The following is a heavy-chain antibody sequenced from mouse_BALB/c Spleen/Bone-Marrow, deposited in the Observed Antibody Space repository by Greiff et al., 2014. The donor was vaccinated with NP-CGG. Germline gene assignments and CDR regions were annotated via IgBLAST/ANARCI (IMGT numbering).Heavy chain of an antibody. D-gene: IGHD2-1*01. CDR3: ASGNWAY. J-gene: IGHJ3*01. V-gene: IGHV1S135*01. CDR2: IEPYNGGT. Sequence: EVQLQQSGPELVKPGASVKVSCKASGYVFTSYNMYWVKQSHGKSLGWIGYIEPYNGGTSYNQKFKGKATLTVDKSSSTAYMYLNSLTSEDSAVYYCASGNWAYWGQGTLVTVSA. CDR1: GYVFTSYN.